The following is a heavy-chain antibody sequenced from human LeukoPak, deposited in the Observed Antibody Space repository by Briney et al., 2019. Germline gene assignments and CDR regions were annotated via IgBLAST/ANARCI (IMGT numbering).Heavy chain of an antibody. CDR2: INPNSGGT. CDR3: ARDHGFFYYYYMDV. Sequence: ASVKVSCKASGYTFTGYYMHWVRRAPGQGLEWMGWINPNSGGTNYAQKFQGRVTMTRDTSISTAYMELSRLRSDDTAVYYCARDHGFFYYYYMDVWGKGTTVTVSS. V-gene: IGHV1-2*02. J-gene: IGHJ6*03. D-gene: IGHD3-10*01. CDR1: GYTFTGYY.